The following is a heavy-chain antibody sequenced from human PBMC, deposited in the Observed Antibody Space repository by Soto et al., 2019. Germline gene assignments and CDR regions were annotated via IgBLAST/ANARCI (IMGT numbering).Heavy chain of an antibody. CDR3: ARGAMLGYCSGTSCSYYYYYGMDV. D-gene: IGHD2-2*01. Sequence: SETLSLTCAVYGGSFSGYYWSWIRQHPGKGLEWIGEINHSGSTNYNPSLKSRVTISVDTSKNQFSLKLSSVTAADTAVYYCARGAMLGYCSGTSCSYYYYYGMDVWGQGTTVTVSS. J-gene: IGHJ6*02. CDR1: GGSFSGYY. V-gene: IGHV4-34*01. CDR2: INHSGST.